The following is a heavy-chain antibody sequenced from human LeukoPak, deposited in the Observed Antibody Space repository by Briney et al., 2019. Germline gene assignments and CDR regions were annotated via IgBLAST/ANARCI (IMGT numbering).Heavy chain of an antibody. V-gene: IGHV3-74*01. D-gene: IGHD6-13*01. CDR2: INSDGSST. Sequence: GSLRLSCAASGFTFSSYWMHWVRQAPGKGLVWVSRINSDGSSTSYADSVKGRFTISRDNAKNTLYLQMNSLRAEDTAVYYCARAGGTAGSNWYFDLWGRGTLVTVSS. CDR1: GFTFSSYW. CDR3: ARAGGTAGSNWYFDL. J-gene: IGHJ2*01.